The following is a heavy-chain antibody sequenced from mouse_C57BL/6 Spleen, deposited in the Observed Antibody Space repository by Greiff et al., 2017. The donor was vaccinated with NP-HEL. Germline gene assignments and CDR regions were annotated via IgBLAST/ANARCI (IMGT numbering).Heavy chain of an antibody. J-gene: IGHJ4*01. CDR1: GFTFSDYY. CDR2: ISNGGGST. Sequence: EVMLVESGGGLVQPGGSLKLSCAASGFTFSDYYMYWVRQTPEKRLEWVAYISNGGGSTYYPDTVKGRFTISRDNAKNTLYLQMSRLKSEDTAMYYCARHAYEDAMDYWGQGTSVTVSS. V-gene: IGHV5-12*01. D-gene: IGHD1-1*01. CDR3: ARHAYEDAMDY.